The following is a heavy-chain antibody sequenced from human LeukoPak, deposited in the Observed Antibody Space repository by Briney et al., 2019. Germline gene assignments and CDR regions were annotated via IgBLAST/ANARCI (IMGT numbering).Heavy chain of an antibody. CDR3: ASALRSGYSYDLAEYFQH. D-gene: IGHD3-3*01. V-gene: IGHV3-23*01. J-gene: IGHJ1*01. CDR2: ISDSGSTA. CDR1: GFTFSNYA. Sequence: GGSLRLSCGASGFTFSNYAMSWVRQAPGKGLEWVSGISDSGSTAFYADSVKGRFTSSRDNPKSTLYLQMNSLRAEDTAVYYCASALRSGYSYDLAEYFQHWGQGTLVTVSS.